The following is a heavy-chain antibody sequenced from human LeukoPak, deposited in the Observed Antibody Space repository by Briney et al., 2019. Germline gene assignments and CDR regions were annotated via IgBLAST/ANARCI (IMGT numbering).Heavy chain of an antibody. CDR3: AKDSYVSGRPLHTFDV. CDR2: ISGDGAST. Sequence: QPGGSLRLSCAASGLTFAIHAMTWVRQAPGKGLEWVSGISGDGASTHYAESVKGQFTISRDNSQNTLFLQMNSLRVEDTAIYYCAKDSYVSGRPLHTFDVWGQGTMVTVSS. V-gene: IGHV3-23*01. D-gene: IGHD3-10*01. J-gene: IGHJ3*01. CDR1: GLTFAIHA.